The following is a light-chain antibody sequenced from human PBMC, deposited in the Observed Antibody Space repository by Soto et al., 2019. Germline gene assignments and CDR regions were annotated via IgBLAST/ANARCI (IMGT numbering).Light chain of an antibody. Sequence: QSVLTQPPSASGSPGQSITISCTGTSSDIVAYNYVSWYQQHPGKAPKLIIYEVTRRPSGVPARFSGSKSGNTASLTVSGLQAEDESDYYCSSYSGSNTVLFGGGTKLTVL. CDR2: EVT. CDR3: SSYSGSNTVL. CDR1: SSDIVAYNY. V-gene: IGLV2-8*01. J-gene: IGLJ2*01.